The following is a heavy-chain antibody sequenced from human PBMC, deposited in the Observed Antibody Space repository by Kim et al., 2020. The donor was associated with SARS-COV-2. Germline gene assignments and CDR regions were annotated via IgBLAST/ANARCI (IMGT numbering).Heavy chain of an antibody. CDR2: ISRYRRHT. D-gene: IGHD2-15*01. J-gene: IGHJ6*02. CDR1: GFTFSSCD. CDR3: ARDRHATARIGGMEV. V-gene: IGHV3-21*01. Sequence: GGSLRLSCAASGFTFSSCDMNWVRQTPGKGLEWVSYISRYRRHTYYADSVKGRFTISRDNAKNSLYLQMHSLRAEDTAVYYCARDRHATARIGGMEVWG.